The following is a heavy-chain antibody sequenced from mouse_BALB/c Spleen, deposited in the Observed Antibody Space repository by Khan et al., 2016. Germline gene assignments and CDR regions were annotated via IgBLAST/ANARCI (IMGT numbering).Heavy chain of an antibody. CDR2: IHPGSGGI. CDR1: GYTFTDYE. CDR3: TRWSITTVVADYFDY. J-gene: IGHJ2*01. D-gene: IGHD1-1*01. Sequence: QVQLKESGAELVRPGASVKLSCKALGYTFTDYEMHWVKQTPVHGLEWIGIIHPGSGGIAYNQKFKGKATLTADKSSSTAYMELSSLTSDDSAVYYCTRWSITTVVADYFDYWGQGTTLTVSS. V-gene: IGHV1-15*01.